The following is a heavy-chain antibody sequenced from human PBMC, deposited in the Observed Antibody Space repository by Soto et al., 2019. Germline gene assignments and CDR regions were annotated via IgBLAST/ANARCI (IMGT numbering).Heavy chain of an antibody. J-gene: IGHJ3*02. CDR1: GASVTDHY. CDR3: AKWSDAPFGGFDI. D-gene: IGHD3-3*01. CDR2: THYTGHS. V-gene: IGHV4-59*02. Sequence: QVQLQESGPGLVRYSETLSLTCTVSGASVTDHYWNWIRQPPGKELEWLGFTHYTGHSLYNPSLKSRLTLSVDTSTNQFSLKLTSVIAADTAFYYCAKWSDAPFGGFDIWGQGTKVTVSS.